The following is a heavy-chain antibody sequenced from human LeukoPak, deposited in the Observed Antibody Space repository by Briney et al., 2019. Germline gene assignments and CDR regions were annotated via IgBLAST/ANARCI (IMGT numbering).Heavy chain of an antibody. V-gene: IGHV1-8*01. J-gene: IGHJ4*02. D-gene: IGHD2-15*01. CDR2: MNPNSGNT. CDR3: AYIVVVVAAHY. CDR1: GYTLTSYD. Sequence: ASVKVSCKASGYTLTSYDINWVRQATGQGLEWMGWMNPNSGNTGYAQKFQGRVTMTRNTSINTAYMDLSSLRAEDTAVYYCAYIVVVVAAHYWGQGTLVTASS.